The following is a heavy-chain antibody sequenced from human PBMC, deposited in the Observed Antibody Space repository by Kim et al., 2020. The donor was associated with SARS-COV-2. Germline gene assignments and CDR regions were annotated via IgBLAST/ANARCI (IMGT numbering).Heavy chain of an antibody. D-gene: IGHD3-10*01. V-gene: IGHV3-30*03. CDR1: GFTFSSYG. Sequence: GGSLRLSCAASGFTFSSYGMHWVRQAPGKGLEWVAIISYDGSNKYYADSVKGRFTISRDNSKNTLYLQMNSLRAEDTAVYYCATHYYGSGSYWYWGQGTLVTVSS. CDR2: ISYDGSNK. CDR3: ATHYYGSGSYWY. J-gene: IGHJ4*02.